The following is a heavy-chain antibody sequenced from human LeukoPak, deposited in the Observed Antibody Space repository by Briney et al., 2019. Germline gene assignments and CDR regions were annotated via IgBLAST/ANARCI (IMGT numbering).Heavy chain of an antibody. V-gene: IGHV1-2*02. CDR2: INPNSGGT. Sequence: GASVKVSCKASGYTFTGYYMHWVRQAPGQGPEWMGWINPNSGGTNYAQKFQGRVTMTRDTSISTAYMELSRLRSDDTAVYYCARVAGSSGYYRFDPWGQGTLVTVSS. CDR3: ARVAGSSGYYRFDP. J-gene: IGHJ5*02. D-gene: IGHD3-22*01. CDR1: GYTFTGYY.